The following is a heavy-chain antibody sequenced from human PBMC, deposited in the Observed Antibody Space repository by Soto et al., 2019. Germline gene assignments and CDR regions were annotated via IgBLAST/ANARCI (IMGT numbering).Heavy chain of an antibody. D-gene: IGHD3-3*01. CDR1: GFTFSSYG. CDR2: IWYDGSNK. CDR3: ARGPSYYDFWSGYYAFDY. Sequence: PGGSLRLSCAASGFTFSSYGMHWVRQAPGKGLEWVAVIWYDGSNKYYADSVKGRFTISRDNSKNTLYLQMNSLRAEDTAVYYCARGPSYYDFWSGYYAFDYWGQGTLVTVSS. V-gene: IGHV3-33*01. J-gene: IGHJ4*02.